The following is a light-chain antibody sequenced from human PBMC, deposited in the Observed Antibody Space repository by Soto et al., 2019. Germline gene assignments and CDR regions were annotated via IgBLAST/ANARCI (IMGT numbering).Light chain of an antibody. J-gene: IGLJ3*02. V-gene: IGLV4-69*01. CDR2: LNSDGSH. CDR1: SGHSSYA. CDR3: QTWGTGLLV. Sequence: QPVLTQSPSASASLGASVKLTCTLSSGHSSYAIAWHQQQPEKGPRYLMKLNSDGSHSKGDGSPDRFSGSSSGAERYLTIKSLQSEDEADYYCQTWGTGLLVFGGGTKLTVL.